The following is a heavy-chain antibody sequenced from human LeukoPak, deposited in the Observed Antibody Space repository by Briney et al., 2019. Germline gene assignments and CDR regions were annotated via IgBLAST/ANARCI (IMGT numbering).Heavy chain of an antibody. D-gene: IGHD6-6*01. CDR3: ARADSSIADYYFDY. CDR2: IYYSGST. CDR1: GGSISSGDYY. V-gene: IGHV4-30-4*01. J-gene: IGHJ4*02. Sequence: SETLSLTCTVSGGSISSGDYYWSWIRQPPGKGLEWIGYIYYSGSTYYNPSLKSRVTISVDTSKNQFSLKLSSVTAADTAVYYCARADSSIADYYFDYWGQGTLVTVSS.